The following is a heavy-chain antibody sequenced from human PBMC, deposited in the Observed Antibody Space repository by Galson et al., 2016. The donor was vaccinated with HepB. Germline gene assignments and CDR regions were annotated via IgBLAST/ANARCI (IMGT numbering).Heavy chain of an antibody. CDR2: IDPDDSYT. J-gene: IGHJ6*02. Sequence: QSGAEVKEPGESLRISCQGSGYRLTDYWITWVRQVPGKGLQWMGRIDPDDSYTNYSPSFKGHVTIPVDRSINTAYLQWSTLKASDTAIYYCARALEYGSRNYYDYYAMDVWGPGTTVIVSS. CDR3: ARALEYGSRNYYDYYAMDV. D-gene: IGHD4-17*01. V-gene: IGHV5-10-1*01. CDR1: GYRLTDYW.